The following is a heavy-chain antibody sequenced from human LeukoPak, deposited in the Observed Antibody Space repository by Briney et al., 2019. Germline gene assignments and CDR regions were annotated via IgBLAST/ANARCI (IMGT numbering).Heavy chain of an antibody. CDR1: GFTFSSYG. V-gene: IGHV3-30*03. D-gene: IGHD1-26*01. Sequence: GRSLRLSCAASGFTFSSYGMHWVRQAPGKGLEWVAVISYDGSNKNYADSVKGRFTISRDNSKNTLYLQMNSLRAEDTAVYYCARAYSGSYYVIFDYWGQGTLVTVSS. J-gene: IGHJ4*02. CDR2: ISYDGSNK. CDR3: ARAYSGSYYVIFDY.